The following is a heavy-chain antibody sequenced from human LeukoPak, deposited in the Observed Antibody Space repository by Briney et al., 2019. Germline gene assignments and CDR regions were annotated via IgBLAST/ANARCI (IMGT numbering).Heavy chain of an antibody. J-gene: IGHJ4*02. V-gene: IGHV3-21*01. D-gene: IGHD6-19*01. CDR1: GFTFSSYS. Sequence: GGSLRLSCAASGFTFSSYSVNWVRQAPGKGLEWVSSISSSSSYIYYADSVKGRFTISRDNAKNSLYLQMNSLRAEDTAVYYCARDLKTVAGQGIGYWGQGTLVTVSS. CDR3: ARDLKTVAGQGIGY. CDR2: ISSSSSYI.